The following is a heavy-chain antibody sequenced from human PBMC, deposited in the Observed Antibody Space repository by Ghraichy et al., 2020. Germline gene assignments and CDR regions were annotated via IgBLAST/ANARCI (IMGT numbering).Heavy chain of an antibody. D-gene: IGHD6-19*01. Sequence: GESLNISCAASGFTFSNYWMSWVRQAPGKGLEWVANIKQDGSEKYYVDSVKGRFTISRDNAKNSLYLQMNNLRAGDTAVYYCAHSSGWLLDYWGQGTLVTVSS. J-gene: IGHJ4*02. V-gene: IGHV3-7*01. CDR1: GFTFSNYW. CDR2: IKQDGSEK. CDR3: AHSSGWLLDY.